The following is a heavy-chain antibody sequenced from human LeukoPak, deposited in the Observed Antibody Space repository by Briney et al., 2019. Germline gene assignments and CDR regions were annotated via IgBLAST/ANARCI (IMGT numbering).Heavy chain of an antibody. D-gene: IGHD6-25*01. J-gene: IGHJ4*02. V-gene: IGHV1-18*01. CDR2: ISVSSGTT. CDR3: TRDVSRGYMDL. Sequence: ASVKVSCKASGYTFSDNGVTWVRQAPGQGLEWMGWISVSSGTTTYAEDFQGRLTISTDSSTGTAYMEIRSLRPDDTAVYFCTRDVSRGYMDLWGQGSLVTVAS. CDR1: GYTFSDNG.